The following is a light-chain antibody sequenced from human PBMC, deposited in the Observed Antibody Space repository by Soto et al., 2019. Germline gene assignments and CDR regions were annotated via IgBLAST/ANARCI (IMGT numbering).Light chain of an antibody. CDR2: SDI. V-gene: IGLV1-40*01. CDR3: PSYDGSLGFV. J-gene: IGLJ2*01. Sequence: QSVLTQPPSASGAPGQRVTFSCIGSSSNIGADYDVYWYQQLPGTAPKLLIYSDINRPSGVPDRFSGSKSGDSAALAISGLQAEDEADYYCPSYDGSLGFVFGTGTKLTVL. CDR1: SSNIGADYD.